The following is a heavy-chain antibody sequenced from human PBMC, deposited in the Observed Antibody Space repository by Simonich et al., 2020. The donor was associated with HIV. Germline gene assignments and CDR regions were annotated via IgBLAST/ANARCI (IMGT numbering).Heavy chain of an antibody. CDR2: INHSGIT. CDR3: ARRDRELILYFDY. CDR1: GGSFSGYY. D-gene: IGHD3-3*01. V-gene: IGHV4-34*01. J-gene: IGHJ4*02. Sequence: QVQLQQWGAGLLKPSETLSLTCAVYGGSFSGYYWSWTRQPPGKGLGWIGEINHSGITNYKSSLNSRATISVDKSKNQFSLKLSSVTAADTAIYYCARRDRELILYFDYWGQGNLVTVSS.